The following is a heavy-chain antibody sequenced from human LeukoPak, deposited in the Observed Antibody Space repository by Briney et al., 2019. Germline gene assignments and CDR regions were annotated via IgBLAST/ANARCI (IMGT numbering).Heavy chain of an antibody. CDR1: GYTFSDYW. Sequence: RGGSQKLSCTASGYTFSDYWMHWARQAPGKGLVWVSRINSGGSNTRYADSVKGRFTISRDNAKNTLSLQMNNLRAEDTAVYYCATGYSSTWYNAFDIWGEG. V-gene: IGHV3-74*01. D-gene: IGHD6-13*01. J-gene: IGHJ3*02. CDR2: INSGGSNT. CDR3: ATGYSSTWYNAFDI.